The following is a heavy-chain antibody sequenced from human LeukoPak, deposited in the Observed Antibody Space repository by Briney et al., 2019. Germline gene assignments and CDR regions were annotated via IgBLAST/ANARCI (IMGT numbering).Heavy chain of an antibody. Sequence: GGSLRLSCAASGFTFTSFGMSWVRQAPGKGLEWVSTISGSGGSTYYADSVKGRFTISRDNSKNTLYLQMNTLRAEDTAVYYCAKASRFGYSYGPREYFYYMDAWGKGTTVTISS. CDR3: AKASRFGYSYGPREYFYYMDA. V-gene: IGHV3-23*01. CDR2: ISGSGGST. CDR1: GFTFTSFG. J-gene: IGHJ6*03. D-gene: IGHD5-18*01.